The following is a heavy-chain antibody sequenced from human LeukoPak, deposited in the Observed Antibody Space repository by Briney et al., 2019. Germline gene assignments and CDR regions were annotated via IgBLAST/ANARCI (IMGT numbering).Heavy chain of an antibody. CDR2: IWSDGTKT. Sequence: GRSLRLSCAASGFTFSVYGMHWVRLAPGKGLEWLAVIWSDGTKTYYADSLKGRFAISRDNAKNTLYLQMNSLRAEDTAVYYCARETASLLWFGELLSNDYWGQGTLVTVSS. CDR3: ARETASLLWFGELLSNDY. D-gene: IGHD3-10*01. J-gene: IGHJ4*02. CDR1: GFTFSVYG. V-gene: IGHV3-30*19.